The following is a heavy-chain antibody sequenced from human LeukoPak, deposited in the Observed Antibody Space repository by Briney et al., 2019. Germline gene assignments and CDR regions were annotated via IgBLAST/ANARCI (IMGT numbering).Heavy chain of an antibody. Sequence: GASVKVSCKTSGYTFTGYFIYWVRQAPGQGLEWMGWINPNSGGTNYAQKFQGRVTMTRDTSISTAYMELSRLRSDDTAVYYCARGVVPAAPVGDYYYGMDVWGQGTTVTVSS. J-gene: IGHJ6*02. CDR1: GYTFTGYF. V-gene: IGHV1-2*02. CDR2: INPNSGGT. D-gene: IGHD2-2*01. CDR3: ARGVVPAAPVGDYYYGMDV.